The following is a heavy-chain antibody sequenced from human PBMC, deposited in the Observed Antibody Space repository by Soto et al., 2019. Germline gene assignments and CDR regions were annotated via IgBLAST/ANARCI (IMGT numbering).Heavy chain of an antibody. CDR1: GGSFSGYY. V-gene: IGHV4-34*01. CDR3: ARESHDILTGPPWVWYFYL. D-gene: IGHD3-9*01. Sequence: QVQLQQWGAGPLRPLETLSLTCGVSGGSFSGYYWAWIRQSPGKGLEWIGEINDRGSINYNPSLKSGVSISVDTSKNPYSHNLRSVTAADTAVYYCARESHDILTGPPWVWYFYLWGRGTLVTVSS. J-gene: IGHJ2*01. CDR2: INDRGSI.